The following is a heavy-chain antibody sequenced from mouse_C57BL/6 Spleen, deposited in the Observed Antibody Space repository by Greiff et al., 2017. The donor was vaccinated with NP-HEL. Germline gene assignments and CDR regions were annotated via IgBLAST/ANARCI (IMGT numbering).Heavy chain of an antibody. D-gene: IGHD1-1*01. Sequence: QVHVKQSGAELVRPGSSVKLSCKASGYTFTSYWMHWVKQRPIQGLEWIGNIDPSDSETHYNQKFKDKATLTVDKSSSTAYMQLSSLTSEDSAVYYCARWNYGSSLDYWGQGTTLTVSS. CDR1: GYTFTSYW. CDR3: ARWNYGSSLDY. V-gene: IGHV1-52*01. J-gene: IGHJ2*01. CDR2: IDPSDSET.